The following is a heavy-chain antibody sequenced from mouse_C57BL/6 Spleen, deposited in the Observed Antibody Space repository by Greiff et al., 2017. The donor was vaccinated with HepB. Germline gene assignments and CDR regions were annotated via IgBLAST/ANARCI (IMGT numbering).Heavy chain of an antibody. D-gene: IGHD1-1*01. CDR3: ARAYYGSSSYYFDY. J-gene: IGHJ2*01. Sequence: VQLQQPGAELVRPGTSVKLFCKASGYTLPSYWMHWVKQRPGQGLEWIGVIDPSDSYTNYNQKFKGKATLTVDTSSSTAYMQLSSLTSEDSAVYYCARAYYGSSSYYFDYWGQGTTLTVSS. CDR2: IDPSDSYT. CDR1: GYTLPSYW. V-gene: IGHV1-59*01.